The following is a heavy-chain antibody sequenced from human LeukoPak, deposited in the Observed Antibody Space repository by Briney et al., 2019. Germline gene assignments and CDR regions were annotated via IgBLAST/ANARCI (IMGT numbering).Heavy chain of an antibody. CDR3: ARAREYYGDYPDAFDI. CDR2: TYYRSKLYN. CDR1: GDSVSSNSAA. D-gene: IGHD4-17*01. Sequence: SQTLSLTCAISGDSVSSNSAAWHWIRQSPSRGLEWLGRTYYRSKLYNDYAVSVKSQITINPDTSKNQFSLQLNSVTPEDTAVYYCARAREYYGDYPDAFDIWGQGTMVTVSS. V-gene: IGHV6-1*01. J-gene: IGHJ3*02.